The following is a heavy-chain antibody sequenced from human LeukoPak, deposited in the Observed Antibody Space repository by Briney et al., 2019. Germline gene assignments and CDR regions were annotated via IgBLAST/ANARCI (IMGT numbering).Heavy chain of an antibody. V-gene: IGHV4-34*01. CDR1: GGSFSGYY. CDR2: INHSGST. D-gene: IGHD3-3*01. CDR3: ARGDYDFWSGYYANDY. Sequence: SETLPLTCAVYGGSFSGYYWSWIRQPPGKGLEWIGEINHSGSTNYNPSLKSRVTISVDTSKNQFSLKLSSVTAADTAVYYCARGDYDFWSGYYANDYWGQGTLVTVSS. J-gene: IGHJ4*02.